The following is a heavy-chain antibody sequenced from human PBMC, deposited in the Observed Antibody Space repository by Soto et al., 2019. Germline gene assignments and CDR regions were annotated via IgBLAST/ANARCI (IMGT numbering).Heavy chain of an antibody. D-gene: IGHD5-12*01. Sequence: GESLKISCTASGYRFRNSWIAWVRQMPGKGPEWMGIIYPSDSDTRYSPSFQGQVTISADKSINTAYLQWSSLKASDTAMYYCGRSGYSGYEVDYWGQGTLVTVSS. J-gene: IGHJ4*02. CDR1: GYRFRNSW. CDR3: GRSGYSGYEVDY. V-gene: IGHV5-51*01. CDR2: IYPSDSDT.